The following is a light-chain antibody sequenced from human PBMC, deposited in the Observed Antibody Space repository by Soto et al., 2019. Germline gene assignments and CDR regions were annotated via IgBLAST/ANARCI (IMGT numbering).Light chain of an antibody. CDR1: SSNIGSNY. J-gene: IGLJ1*01. Sequence: QSALTQPPSASGTPGQRVTISCSGSSSNIGSNYVYWYQQLPGTAPKLLIYRNNQRPPGVPDRFSGSKSGTSASLAISGLRSEDEADYYCAAWDDSLSGRGVFGTGSKVTVL. CDR2: RNN. V-gene: IGLV1-47*01. CDR3: AAWDDSLSGRGV.